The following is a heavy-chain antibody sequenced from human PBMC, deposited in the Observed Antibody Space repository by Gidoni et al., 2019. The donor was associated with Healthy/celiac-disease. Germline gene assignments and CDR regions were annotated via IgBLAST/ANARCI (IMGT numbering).Heavy chain of an antibody. CDR2: IYYSGST. Sequence: TCTVSGGSISSSSYYWGWIRQPPGKGLEWIGSIYYSGSTYYNPSLKSRVTISVDTSKNQFSLKLSSVTAADTAVYYCARGSLPRYYYGSGSYHPYNWFDPWGQGTLVTVSS. J-gene: IGHJ5*02. D-gene: IGHD3-10*01. CDR3: ARGSLPRYYYGSGSYHPYNWFDP. CDR1: GGSISSSSYY. V-gene: IGHV4-39*07.